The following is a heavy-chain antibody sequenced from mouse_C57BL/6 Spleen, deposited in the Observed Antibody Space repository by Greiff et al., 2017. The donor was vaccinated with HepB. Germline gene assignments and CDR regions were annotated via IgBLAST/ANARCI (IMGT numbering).Heavy chain of an antibody. V-gene: IGHV5-9-1*02. D-gene: IGHD2-3*01. CDR1: GFTFSSYA. Sequence: EVQLVESGEGLVKPGGSLKLSCAASGFTFSSYAMSWVRQTPEKRLEWVAYISSGGDYIYYADTVKGLFTISRDNARNTLYRQMSSLKSEDTAMYYCTRKEVYDGYYVGFAYWGQGTLVTVSA. CDR3: TRKEVYDGYYVGFAY. CDR2: ISSGGDYI. J-gene: IGHJ3*01.